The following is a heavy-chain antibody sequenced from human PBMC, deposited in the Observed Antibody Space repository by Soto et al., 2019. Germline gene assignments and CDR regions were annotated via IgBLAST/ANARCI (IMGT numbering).Heavy chain of an antibody. J-gene: IGHJ4*02. D-gene: IGHD5-18*01. Sequence: GGSLRLSCEASGFSFSGFAMNWVRQAPGRGLEWVSYISDDGASIYYADSLKGRFTISRDNAKNSLSLQMNNLRAEDTAVYYCARENSVQAWLHHFDHWGLGTLVTVSS. CDR1: GFSFSGFA. V-gene: IGHV3-48*03. CDR2: ISDDGASI. CDR3: ARENSVQAWLHHFDH.